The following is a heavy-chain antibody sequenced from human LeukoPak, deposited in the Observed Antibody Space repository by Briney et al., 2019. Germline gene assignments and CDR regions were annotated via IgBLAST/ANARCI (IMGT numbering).Heavy chain of an antibody. Sequence: ASVKVSCKASGYTFTSYYMHWVRQAPGQGLEWMGIINPSGGSTSYAQKFQGRVTMTRDTSTSTVYMELSGLRSEDTAVYYCARAAYQLPHQYWGQGTLVTVSS. CDR2: INPSGGST. V-gene: IGHV1-46*03. J-gene: IGHJ4*02. CDR3: ARAAYQLPHQY. CDR1: GYTFTSYY. D-gene: IGHD2-2*01.